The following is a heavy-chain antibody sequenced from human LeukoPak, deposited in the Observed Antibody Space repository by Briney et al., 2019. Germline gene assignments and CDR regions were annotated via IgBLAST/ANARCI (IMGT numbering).Heavy chain of an antibody. CDR3: ARRGVVIRVILVGFHKEAFYFDS. D-gene: IGHD3-22*01. J-gene: IGHJ4*02. CDR1: GITLSNYG. CDR2: ISDSGGST. Sequence: GGSLRLSCAVSGITLSNYGMSWVRQAPGKGLGWVAGISDSGGSTNYADSVKGRFTISRDNPKNTLYLQMNSLRAEDTAVYFCARRGVVIRVILVGFHKEAFYFDSWGQGALVTVSS. V-gene: IGHV3-23*01.